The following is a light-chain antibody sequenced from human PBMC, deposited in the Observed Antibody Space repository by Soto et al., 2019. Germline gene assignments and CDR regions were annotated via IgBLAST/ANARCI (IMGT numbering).Light chain of an antibody. CDR1: QSISSW. CDR3: QHYNSYSEA. Sequence: DIQMTQSPSTLSASVGDRVTITCRASQSISSWLAWYQQKPGKAPKLLIYKASSLESGVPSRFSGSGSGTEFTLTISSLQPDDFGTYYCQHYNSYSEAFGQGTKV. V-gene: IGKV1-5*03. CDR2: KAS. J-gene: IGKJ1*01.